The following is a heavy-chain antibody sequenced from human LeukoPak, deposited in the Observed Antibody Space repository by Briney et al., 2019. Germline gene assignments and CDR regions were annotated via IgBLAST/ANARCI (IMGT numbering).Heavy chain of an antibody. J-gene: IGHJ6*02. CDR1: GYTFTGYY. CDR3: ARLFKDWELLDYYGMDV. V-gene: IGHV1-2*02. D-gene: IGHD1-26*01. CDR2: INPNSGGT. Sequence: GASVKVSCKASGYTFTGYYMHWVRQAPGQGLEWMGWINPNSGGTNYAQKFQGRVTMTRNTSISTAYMELSSLRSEDTAVYYCARLFKDWELLDYYGMDVWGQGTTVTVSS.